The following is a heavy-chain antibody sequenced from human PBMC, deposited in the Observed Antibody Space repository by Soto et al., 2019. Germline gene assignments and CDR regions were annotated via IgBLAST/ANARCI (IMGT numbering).Heavy chain of an antibody. CDR3: VRHGVSRHFSDS. CDR1: GVLITSRRHY. D-gene: IGHD3-9*01. J-gene: IGHJ4*02. Sequence: PSETLSLTCSVSGVLITSRRHYWGWIRQPPGKELEWIGSIYYSGTAYYSPSLKSRVTISLHTSMNHFSLKLTSVTAADTAVYYCVRHGVSRHFSDSWGQGTLVTVSS. V-gene: IGHV4-39*01. CDR2: IYYSGTA.